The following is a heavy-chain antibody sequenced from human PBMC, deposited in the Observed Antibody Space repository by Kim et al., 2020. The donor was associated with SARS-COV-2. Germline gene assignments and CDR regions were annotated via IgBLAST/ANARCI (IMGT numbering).Heavy chain of an antibody. V-gene: IGHV3-73*01. CDR1: GFTFSGSA. CDR3: TRQPSRYFDWLADFDY. D-gene: IGHD3-9*01. J-gene: IGHJ4*02. Sequence: GGSLRLSCAASGFTFSGSAMHWVRQASGKGLEWVGRIRSKANSYATAYAASVKGRFTISRDDSKNTAYLQMNSLKTEDTAVYYCTRQPSRYFDWLADFDYWGQGTLVTVSS. CDR2: IRSKANSYAT.